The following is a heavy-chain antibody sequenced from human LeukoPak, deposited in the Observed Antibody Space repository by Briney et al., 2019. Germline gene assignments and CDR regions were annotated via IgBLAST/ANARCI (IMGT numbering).Heavy chain of an antibody. Sequence: PGGSLRLSCAASGFTFSGYSMNWVRQAPGKGLEWASSISSSSSYIYYADSVKGRFTISRDNAKNSLYLQMNSLRAEDTAVYYCASLGMASGSDGMDVWGQGTTVTVSS. CDR2: ISSSSSYI. V-gene: IGHV3-21*01. D-gene: IGHD2-8*01. CDR3: ASLGMASGSDGMDV. J-gene: IGHJ6*02. CDR1: GFTFSGYS.